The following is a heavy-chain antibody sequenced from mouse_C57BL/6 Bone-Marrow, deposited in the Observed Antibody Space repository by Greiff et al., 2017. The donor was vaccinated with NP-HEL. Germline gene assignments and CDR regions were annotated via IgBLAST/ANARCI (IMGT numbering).Heavy chain of an antibody. CDR1: GYSITSGYY. D-gene: IGHD4-1*01. J-gene: IGHJ2*01. CDR3: ARFPLGY. CDR2: ISYDGSN. Sequence: EVQLQESGPGLVKPSQSLSLTCSVTGYSITSGYYWNWIRQFPGNKLEWMGYISYDGSNNYNPSLKNRISITRDTSKNQFFLKLNSVTTEDTATYYCARFPLGYWGQGTTLTVSS. V-gene: IGHV3-6*01.